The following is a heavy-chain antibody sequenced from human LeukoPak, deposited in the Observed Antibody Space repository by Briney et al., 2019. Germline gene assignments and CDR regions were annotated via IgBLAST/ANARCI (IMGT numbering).Heavy chain of an antibody. CDR3: ARGNSSRGYSYGPSTYGMDV. V-gene: IGHV4-34*01. CDR1: GGSFSGYY. J-gene: IGHJ6*02. Sequence: SETLSLTCAVYGGSFSGYYWSWIRQPPGKGLEWIGEINHSGSTNYNPSLKSRVTISVDTSKNQFSLKLSSVTAADTAVYYCARGNSSRGYSYGPSTYGMDVWDQGTTVTVSS. D-gene: IGHD5-18*01. CDR2: INHSGST.